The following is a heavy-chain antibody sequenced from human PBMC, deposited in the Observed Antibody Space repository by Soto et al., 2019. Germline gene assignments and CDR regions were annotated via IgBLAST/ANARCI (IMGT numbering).Heavy chain of an antibody. J-gene: IGHJ5*02. V-gene: IGHV2-5*02. CDR3: AHRFPYSSYWDVGWFDT. Sequence: QITLKESGPLLVEPTQTLTLTCSFSGFSLTTGGVGVGWLRHAPGTALECLGIIYWDNDRRYNPSLTERLTITKDTSKNQVVLTMTYMAPVDTATYYCAHRFPYSSYWDVGWFDTWGQGTLVTVS. D-gene: IGHD2-21*01. CDR1: GFSLTTGGVG. CDR2: IYWDNDR.